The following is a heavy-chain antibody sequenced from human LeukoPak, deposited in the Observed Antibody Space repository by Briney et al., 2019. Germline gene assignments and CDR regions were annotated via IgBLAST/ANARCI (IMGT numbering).Heavy chain of an antibody. CDR1: TNTFNIHY. CDR3: AASIGAREVRLGVDP. Sequence: GASVKVSCKAPTNTFNIHYIHWVRQGPGQGLEWMGWINPSTGDTTFAQSFQGRVTVAADTSISTAHMDLTRLTSDDTAIYYCAASIGAREVRLGVDPWGQGTPVTVSS. V-gene: IGHV1-2*02. D-gene: IGHD6-6*01. CDR2: INPSTGDT. J-gene: IGHJ5*02.